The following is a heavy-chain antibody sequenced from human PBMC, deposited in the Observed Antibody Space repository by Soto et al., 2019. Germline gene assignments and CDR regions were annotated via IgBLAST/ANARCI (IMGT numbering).Heavy chain of an antibody. CDR3: ARATIFGVVIIYYYGMDV. D-gene: IGHD3-3*01. CDR2: IYPGDSDT. J-gene: IGHJ6*02. V-gene: IGHV5-51*01. Sequence: EVQLVQSGAEVKKPGESLKISCKGSGYSFTSYWIGWVRQMPGKGLEWMGIIYPGDSDTRYSPSFQGQVTISADKSISTAYLQWSSLKASDTAMYYCARATIFGVVIIYYYGMDVWGQGTTVTVSS. CDR1: GYSFTSYW.